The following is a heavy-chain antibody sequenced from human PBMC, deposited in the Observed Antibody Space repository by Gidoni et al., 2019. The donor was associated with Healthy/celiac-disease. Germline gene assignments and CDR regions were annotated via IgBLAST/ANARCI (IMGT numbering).Heavy chain of an antibody. CDR1: GFPFLTDA. V-gene: IGHV3-23*01. J-gene: IGHJ4*02. CDR3: AKARGDYYDSSGYSALGY. D-gene: IGHD3-22*01. CDR2: ISGSGGST. Sequence: EVQLLESGGGLVPPGGSLRLSGAAPGFPFLTDAMRWVRQAPGKGLEWVSAISGSGGSTYYADSVKGRFTISRDNSKNTLYLQMNSLRAEDTAVYYCAKARGDYYDSSGYSALGYWGQGTLVTVSS.